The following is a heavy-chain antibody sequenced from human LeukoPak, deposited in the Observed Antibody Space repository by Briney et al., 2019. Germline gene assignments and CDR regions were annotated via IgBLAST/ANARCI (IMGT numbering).Heavy chain of an antibody. CDR1: GFSISSGHY. Sequence: SETLSLTCTVSGFSISSGHYWSWVRRPPGAGLEWIGSVYQSGTTYYNPSLKSRVTTSVDMSKNQFSLRLRPVTAADTAVYYCARIFIRNGYSSYFDCWGQGTLVTVSS. D-gene: IGHD5-18*01. J-gene: IGHJ4*02. CDR3: ARIFIRNGYSSYFDC. V-gene: IGHV4-38-2*02. CDR2: VYQSGTT.